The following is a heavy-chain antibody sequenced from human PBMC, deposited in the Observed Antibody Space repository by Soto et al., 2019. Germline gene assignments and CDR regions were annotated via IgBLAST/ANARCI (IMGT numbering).Heavy chain of an antibody. V-gene: IGHV3-33*01. D-gene: IGHD3-10*01. CDR2: IWYDGSGK. CDR3: ASGGSRYGSGLDY. CDR1: GFTFSSFG. J-gene: IGHJ4*02. Sequence: QVQLVESGGGVVQPGRSLRVSCAASGFTFSSFGMHWVRQAPGRGLEWVAAIWYDGSGKYYADSVKGRFTISRDNSRNTLFIGLNSGSTEYTAVSSFASGGSRYGSGLDYWGLGTLVTVCS.